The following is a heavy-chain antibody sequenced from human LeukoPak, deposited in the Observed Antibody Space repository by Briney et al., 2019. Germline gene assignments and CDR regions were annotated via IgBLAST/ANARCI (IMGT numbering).Heavy chain of an antibody. CDR1: GYSISSGYY. J-gene: IGHJ4*02. CDR2: IYHSGST. Sequence: SETLSLTCTVSGYSISSGYYWGWLRQPPGKGLEWIGTIYHSGSTYYNPSLKSRVTISVDTSKNQFSLKLSSVTAADTAVYYCARQSSRYYGSTPDYWGQGTLVTVSS. V-gene: IGHV4-38-2*02. D-gene: IGHD4-17*01. CDR3: ARQSSRYYGSTPDY.